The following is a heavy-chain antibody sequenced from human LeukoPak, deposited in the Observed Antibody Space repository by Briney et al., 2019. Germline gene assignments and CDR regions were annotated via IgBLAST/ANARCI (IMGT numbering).Heavy chain of an antibody. CDR3: ARDRSSRVGYYYSYGIYV. J-gene: IGHJ6*02. Sequence: GSSVKVSCKATGGTFISYAMSWLRQAPGHGLEWMGRIIPILGIANYAQKFQGRVTITADKSTSTAYMELSSLRSEDTAVYYCARDRSSRVGYYYSYGIYVWGQGTTVTVSS. D-gene: IGHD6-13*01. CDR1: GGTFISYA. CDR2: IIPILGIA. V-gene: IGHV1-69*04.